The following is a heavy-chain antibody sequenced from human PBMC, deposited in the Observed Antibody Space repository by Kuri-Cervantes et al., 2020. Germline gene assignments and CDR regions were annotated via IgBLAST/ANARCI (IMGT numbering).Heavy chain of an antibody. D-gene: IGHD1-1*01. J-gene: IGHJ6*02. Sequence: ASVKVSCKASGYTFTGYYMHWVRQAPGQGLEWMGWINPNSGGTNYAQKFQGRVTMTRDTSISTAYMELSRLRSDDTAVYYCARDQLKRRQPDYYYYGMDVWGQGTTVTVSS. CDR2: INPNSGGT. CDR1: GYTFTGYY. CDR3: ARDQLKRRQPDYYYYGMDV. V-gene: IGHV1-2*02.